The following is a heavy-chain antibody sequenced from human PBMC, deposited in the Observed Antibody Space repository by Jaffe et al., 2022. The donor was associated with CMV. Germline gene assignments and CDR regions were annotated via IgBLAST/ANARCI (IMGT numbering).Heavy chain of an antibody. CDR3: AREWEGYCSGGSCQIFDY. CDR1: GGSISSSSYY. D-gene: IGHD2-15*01. V-gene: IGHV4-39*02. J-gene: IGHJ4*02. Sequence: QLQLQESGPGLVKPSETLSLTCTVSGGSISSSSYYWGWIRQPPGKGLEWIGSIYYSGSTYYNPSLKSRVTISVDTSKNQFSLKLSSVTAADTAVYYCAREWEGYCSGGSCQIFDYWGQGTLVTVSS. CDR2: IYYSGST.